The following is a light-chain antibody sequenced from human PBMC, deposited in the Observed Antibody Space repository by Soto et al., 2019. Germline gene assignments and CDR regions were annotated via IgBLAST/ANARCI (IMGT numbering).Light chain of an antibody. J-gene: IGKJ4*01. CDR1: QSVDIY. CDR2: DAS. CDR3: QQRKNWPPLT. Sequence: EVVLTQSPATLSLSPGKRATLSCRASQSVDIYLAWYQQKPGQAPRLLIYDASNRATGIPARFSGSGSATDFTLTISSLEPEDFAVYYCQQRKNWPPLTFGGGTRVEIK. V-gene: IGKV3-11*01.